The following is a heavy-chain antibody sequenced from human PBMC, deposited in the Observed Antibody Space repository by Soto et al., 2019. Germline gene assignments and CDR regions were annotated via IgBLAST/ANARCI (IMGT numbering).Heavy chain of an antibody. V-gene: IGHV3-23*01. J-gene: IGHJ4*02. D-gene: IGHD2-2*01. CDR3: AKARCSTTNCYVPDY. CDR1: GFTFSTYT. CDR2: ISGSGGSP. Sequence: EVQLLESGGGLVQPGGSLRLSCVASGFTFSTYTMSWVRQAPGKGLEWVSVISGSGGSPSYADSVQGRFSISRDNPKNTLYLQMNSRRGEDTAMYYCAKARCSTTNCYVPDYWGQGTLVTVCS.